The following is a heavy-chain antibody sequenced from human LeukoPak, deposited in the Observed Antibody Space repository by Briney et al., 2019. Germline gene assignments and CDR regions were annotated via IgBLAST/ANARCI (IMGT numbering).Heavy chain of an antibody. D-gene: IGHD3-10*01. Sequence: ASVKVSCKASGYTFTSYGISWVRRAPGQGLEWMGWISAYNGNTNYAQKLQGRVTMTTDTSTSTAYMELRSLRSDDTAVYYCARDLKTWFGELSKFDPWGQGTLVTVSS. CDR1: GYTFTSYG. CDR3: ARDLKTWFGELSKFDP. J-gene: IGHJ5*02. CDR2: ISAYNGNT. V-gene: IGHV1-18*01.